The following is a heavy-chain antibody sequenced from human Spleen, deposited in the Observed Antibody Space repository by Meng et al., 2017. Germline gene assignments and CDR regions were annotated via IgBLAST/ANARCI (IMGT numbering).Heavy chain of an antibody. J-gene: IGHJ4*02. CDR3: ARKAGNCISTTCYSLDY. D-gene: IGHD2-2*01. CDR2: INAVFGTT. V-gene: IGHV1-69*13. Sequence: SVKVSCKASAGTFSSYAISWVRQAPGQGLEWMGGINAVFGTTNYAQKFQDRVTITSDESTSTVYMELTRLTSEDTAVYFCARKAGNCISTTCYSLDYWGQGTLVTVSS. CDR1: AGTFSSYA.